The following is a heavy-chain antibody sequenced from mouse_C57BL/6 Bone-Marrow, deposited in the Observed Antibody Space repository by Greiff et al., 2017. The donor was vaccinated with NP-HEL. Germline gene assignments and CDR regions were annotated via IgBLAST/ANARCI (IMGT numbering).Heavy chain of an antibody. Sequence: VQLVESGAELVKPGASVKLSCKASGYTFTEYTIHWVKQRPGQGLEWIGWFYPGSGSIKYNEKFKDKATLTADKSSITVYMELSRLTSEDSAVYFFAIHEDKALCFRDYWGQGTTLTVSS. V-gene: IGHV1-62-2*01. J-gene: IGHJ2*01. CDR2: FYPGSGSI. CDR3: AIHEDKALCFRDY. CDR1: GYTFTEYT.